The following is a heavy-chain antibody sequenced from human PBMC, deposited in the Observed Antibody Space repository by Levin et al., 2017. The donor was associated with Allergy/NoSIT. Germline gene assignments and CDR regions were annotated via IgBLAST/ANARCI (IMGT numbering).Heavy chain of an antibody. CDR1: GFTFSSYA. J-gene: IGHJ3*02. CDR2: ISGSGGST. Sequence: GESLKISCAASGFTFSSYAMSWVRQAPGKGLEWVSAISGSGGSTYYADSVKGRFTISRDNSKNTLYLQMNSLRAEDTAVYYCAPGGPRSAFDIWGQGTMVTVSS. V-gene: IGHV3-23*01. CDR3: APGGPRSAFDI. D-gene: IGHD3-10*01.